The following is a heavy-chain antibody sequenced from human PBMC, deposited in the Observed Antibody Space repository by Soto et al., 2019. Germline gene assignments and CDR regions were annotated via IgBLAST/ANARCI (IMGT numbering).Heavy chain of an antibody. J-gene: IGHJ5*02. CDR1: GGNISSYH. CDR2: IYYSGRT. CDR3: ARSVFP. Sequence: SETLSLTCTVSGGNISSYHWSWIRQPPGKGLEWIGNIYYSGRTNYNPSLKSRATISVDTSKNQFSLKLSSVTAADTAVYYCARSVFPWGQGTLVTVSS. V-gene: IGHV4-59*12.